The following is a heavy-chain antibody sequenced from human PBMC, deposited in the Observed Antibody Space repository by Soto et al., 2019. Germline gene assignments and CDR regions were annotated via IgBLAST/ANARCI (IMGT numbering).Heavy chain of an antibody. Sequence: GASVKVSCKASGGTFSSYAISWVRQAPGQGLEWMGGIIPIFGTANYAQKFQGRVTITADESTSTAYMELSSLRSEDTAVYYCAREPSDYDILTGLFDYWGQGTLVTV. V-gene: IGHV1-69*13. D-gene: IGHD3-9*01. CDR2: IIPIFGTA. CDR3: AREPSDYDILTGLFDY. CDR1: GGTFSSYA. J-gene: IGHJ4*02.